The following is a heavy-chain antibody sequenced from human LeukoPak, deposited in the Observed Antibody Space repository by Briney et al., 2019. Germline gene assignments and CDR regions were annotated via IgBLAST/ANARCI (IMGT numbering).Heavy chain of an antibody. J-gene: IGHJ4*02. CDR3: SRLLYYHGSGSFYNRPFDY. Sequence: GESLKISCKGSGYSFTSYWIGWVRQMPGKGLEWMGIIYPGDSDTRYSPSFQGQVTISADKSISTAYLQWSSLKASDTAMYYFSRLLYYHGSGSFYNRPFDYWGQGTLVTVSS. V-gene: IGHV5-51*01. D-gene: IGHD3-10*01. CDR1: GYSFTSYW. CDR2: IYPGDSDT.